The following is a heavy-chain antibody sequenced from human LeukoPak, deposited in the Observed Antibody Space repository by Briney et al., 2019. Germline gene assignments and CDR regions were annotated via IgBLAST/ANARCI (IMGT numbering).Heavy chain of an antibody. CDR3: ARGRDSCWYFYYYMDI. D-gene: IGHD6-19*01. CDR2: INHGGST. J-gene: IGHJ6*03. Sequence: PSETLCLTCAVYGGSFSGYYWSWIRQPPGKGLEWVGEINHGGSTNYNPSIKSGVTITLDKTTNQFPPMLSSMTATDTAVHYCARGRDSCWYFYYYMDIWGKRATVTLSS. V-gene: IGHV4-34*01. CDR1: GGSFSGYY.